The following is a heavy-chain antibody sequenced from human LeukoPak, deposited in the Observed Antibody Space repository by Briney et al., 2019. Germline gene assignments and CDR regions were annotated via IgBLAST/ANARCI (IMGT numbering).Heavy chain of an antibody. J-gene: IGHJ6*02. CDR3: ARDGCSSTSCYSDYYYGMDV. D-gene: IGHD2-2*01. Sequence: SETLSLTCTVSGGSISRYYWTWIRQPPGKGLEWIGYVFSNGSTNYKPSLKSRVTISLDTSKRQFSLRLTSVTAADTAVYYCARDGCSSTSCYSDYYYGMDVWGQGTTVTVSS. CDR2: VFSNGST. V-gene: IGHV4-59*01. CDR1: GGSISRYY.